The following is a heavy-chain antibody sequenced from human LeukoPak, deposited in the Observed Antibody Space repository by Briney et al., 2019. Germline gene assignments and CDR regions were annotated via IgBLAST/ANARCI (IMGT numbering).Heavy chain of an antibody. D-gene: IGHD3-22*01. V-gene: IGHV4-59*08. Sequence: SETLSLTCTVSGGSVSNYYWSWIRQPPGKGLEWIGYIFYSGDTNYNPSLRSRFTMLVDTSKNQVSLKLTSVTAADTAVYYCARAADSSGYFGYYYGMDVWGQGTTVTVSS. CDR3: ARAADSSGYFGYYYGMDV. J-gene: IGHJ6*02. CDR1: GGSVSNYY. CDR2: IFYSGDT.